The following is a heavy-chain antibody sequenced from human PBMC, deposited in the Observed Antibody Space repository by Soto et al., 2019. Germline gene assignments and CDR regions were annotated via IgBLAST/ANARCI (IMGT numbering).Heavy chain of an antibody. CDR3: ARGHHYYVCGSYRYRYLDF. J-gene: IGHJ4*02. CDR1: GGTFSSYA. CDR2: IIPIFGTA. D-gene: IGHD3-16*02. Sequence: QVQLVQSGAEVKKPRSSVKVSCKASGGTFSSYAISWVRQAPGQGLEWMGGIIPIFGTANYAQKFQGRVTITAAESTSTAYMEVSSLRSEYTAVYYCARGHHYYVCGSYRYRYLDFSGQGTLVTVSS. V-gene: IGHV1-69*01.